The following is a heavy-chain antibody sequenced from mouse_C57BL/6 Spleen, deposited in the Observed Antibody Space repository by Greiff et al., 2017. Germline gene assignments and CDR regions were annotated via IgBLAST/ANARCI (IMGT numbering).Heavy chain of an antibody. J-gene: IGHJ2*01. CDR3: ARSATMVTYLDY. CDR1: GYTFTSYW. V-gene: IGHV1-50*01. CDR2: IDPSDNYT. D-gene: IGHD2-2*01. Sequence: VQLQQPGAELVKPGASVKLSCKASGYTFTSYWMQWVKQRPGQGLEWIGEIDPSDNYTKYNQKFKGRATLTVDTSSSTAYMQLSSLTSEYSAVSYCARSATMVTYLDYWGQGTTLTVSS.